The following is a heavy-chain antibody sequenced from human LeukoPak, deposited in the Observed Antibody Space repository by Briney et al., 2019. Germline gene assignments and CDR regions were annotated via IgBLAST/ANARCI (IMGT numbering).Heavy chain of an antibody. CDR2: ISGSGGST. V-gene: IGHV3-23*01. CDR1: GFTFSTYA. J-gene: IGHJ4*02. CDR3: AKDGSYYDTGTNFDY. D-gene: IGHD1-26*01. Sequence: PGGSLRLSCAASGFTFSTYAMSWVRQAPGKGLEWVSVISGSGGSTYYADSVKGRFTISRDNSKNTMYLQMNSLRAEDTAVYYCAKDGSYYDTGTNFDYWGQGTLVTVSS.